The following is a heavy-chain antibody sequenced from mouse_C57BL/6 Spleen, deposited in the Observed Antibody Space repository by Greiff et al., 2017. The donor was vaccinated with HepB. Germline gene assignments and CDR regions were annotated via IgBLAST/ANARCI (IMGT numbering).Heavy chain of an antibody. V-gene: IGHV1-82*01. Sequence: VQLQQSGPELVKPGASVKISCKASGYAFSSSWMNWVKQRPGKGLEWIGRIYPGDGDTNYNGKFKGKATLTADKSSSTAYMQLSSLTSEDSSVYFCARNLYYYGTSFAYWGQGTLVTVSA. CDR2: IYPGDGDT. D-gene: IGHD1-1*01. CDR3: ARNLYYYGTSFAY. J-gene: IGHJ3*01. CDR1: GYAFSSSW.